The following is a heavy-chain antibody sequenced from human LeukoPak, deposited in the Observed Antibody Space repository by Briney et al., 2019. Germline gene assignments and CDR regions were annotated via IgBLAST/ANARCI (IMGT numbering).Heavy chain of an antibody. CDR2: ISGSGGST. Sequence: GASLRLSCAASGFTFTSYDMSWVRQAPGKGLEWVSAISGSGGSTYYADSVKGRFTISRDNSKNTLYLQMNSLRAEDTAVYYCAKDPSRAYDILTGPFDYWGQGTLVTVSS. CDR1: GFTFTSYD. CDR3: AKDPSRAYDILTGPFDY. J-gene: IGHJ4*02. V-gene: IGHV3-23*01. D-gene: IGHD3-9*01.